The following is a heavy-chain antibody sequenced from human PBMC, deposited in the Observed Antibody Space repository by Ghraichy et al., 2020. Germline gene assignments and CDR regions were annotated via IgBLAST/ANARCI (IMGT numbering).Heavy chain of an antibody. CDR2: MKQDGSEK. V-gene: IGHV3-7*01. Sequence: GGSLRLSCAASGFTFSSYWMSWVRQAPGKGLEWVASMKQDGSEKYYVDSVKGRFTISRDNAKNSLYLQMNSLSTEDTAVYYCARSGRGDASGYYYFDNWGQGTLVTVSS. J-gene: IGHJ4*02. CDR3: ARSGRGDASGYYYFDN. CDR1: GFTFSSYW. D-gene: IGHD5-12*01.